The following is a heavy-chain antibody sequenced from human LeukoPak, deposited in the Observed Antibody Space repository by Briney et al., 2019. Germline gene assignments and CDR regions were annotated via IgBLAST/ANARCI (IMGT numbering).Heavy chain of an antibody. D-gene: IGHD4-17*01. V-gene: IGHV3-21*01. CDR3: ARDDYGDYIDY. Sequence: GGSLRLSCAASGFTFSSYSMNWDRQAPGKGLEWVSSISSSSSYIYYADSVKGRFTISRNNAKNSLYLQMNSLRAEDTAVYYCARDDYGDYIDYWGQGTLVTVSS. CDR1: GFTFSSYS. J-gene: IGHJ4*02. CDR2: ISSSSSYI.